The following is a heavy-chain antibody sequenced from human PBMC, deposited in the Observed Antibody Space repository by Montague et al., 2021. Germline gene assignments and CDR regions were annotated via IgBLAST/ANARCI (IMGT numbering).Heavy chain of an antibody. Sequence: SLRLSCAASGFSFSSLWMHWVRQASGKGLVWVSQITSDGSDTNYADSVKGRFTISRDNAKSTLYLQMNSLRDEDTAVYYCVRDRPTAWFDSWGQGTLVTVSS. V-gene: IGHV3-74*01. CDR3: VRDRPTAWFDS. CDR1: GFSFSSLW. J-gene: IGHJ5*01. CDR2: ITSDGSDT. D-gene: IGHD5-18*01.